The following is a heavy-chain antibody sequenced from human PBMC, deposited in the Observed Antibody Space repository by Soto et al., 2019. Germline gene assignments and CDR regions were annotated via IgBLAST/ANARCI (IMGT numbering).Heavy chain of an antibody. CDR1: GGSISSSNW. CDR3: ARHRGFRGVGPL. V-gene: IGHV4-4*02. D-gene: IGHD2-15*01. CDR2: IYHSGST. J-gene: IGHJ3*01. Sequence: SETLSLTCAVSGGSISSSNWWSWVRQPPGKGLEWIGEIYHSGSTNYNPSLKSRVTISVDKSKNEFSLKLTSVTAADRAVYYWARHRGFRGVGPLWGEGTMVTVS.